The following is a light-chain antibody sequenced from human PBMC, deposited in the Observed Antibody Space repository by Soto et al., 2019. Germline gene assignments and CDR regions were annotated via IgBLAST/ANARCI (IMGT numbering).Light chain of an antibody. V-gene: IGLV1-47*01. CDR2: RNN. CDR3: AAWDDSLSGVV. J-gene: IGLJ2*01. CDR1: SSNIGRNY. Sequence: QSVLTQPPSASGTPGQRVTISCSGSSSNIGRNYVYWYQQLPGTAPKLLIYRNNQRPSGGPDRFSGSKSGTSASLAISGLRAEDEADYDCAAWDDSLSGVVFGGGTKQTVL.